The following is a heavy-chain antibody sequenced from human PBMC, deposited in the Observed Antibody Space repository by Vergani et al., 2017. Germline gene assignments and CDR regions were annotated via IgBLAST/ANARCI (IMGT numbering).Heavy chain of an antibody. D-gene: IGHD3-3*01. CDR3: ARTIASGISPCDY. J-gene: IGHJ4*02. CDR2: SNPSGGST. Sequence: QVQLVQSGAEVKKPGASVKVSCKASGYTFTSYYMHWVLQAPGQGLEWMGRSNPSGGSTSYAQKFQGRVTMTRDTSTSTVYMELSSLRSEDTAVYYCARTIASGISPCDYWGQGTLVTVSS. V-gene: IGHV1-46*03. CDR1: GYTFTSYY.